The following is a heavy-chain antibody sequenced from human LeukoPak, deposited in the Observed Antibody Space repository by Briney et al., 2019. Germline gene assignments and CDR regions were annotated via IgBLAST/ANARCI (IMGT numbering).Heavy chain of an antibody. CDR3: AREEVRGVVGY. J-gene: IGHJ4*02. CDR1: GFTFSSYS. V-gene: IGHV3-48*01. D-gene: IGHD3-10*01. Sequence: PGGSLRLSCAAPGFTFSSYSMNWVRQAPGKGLEWVSYISSSSTIYYADSVKGRFTISRDNAKNSLYLQMNSLRAEDTAVYYCAREEVRGVVGYWGQGTLVTVSS. CDR2: ISSSSTI.